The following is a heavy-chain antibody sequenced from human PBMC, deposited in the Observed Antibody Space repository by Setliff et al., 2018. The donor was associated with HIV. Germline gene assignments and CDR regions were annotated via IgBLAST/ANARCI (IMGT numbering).Heavy chain of an antibody. CDR1: GFPFSAYA. D-gene: IGHD3-10*01. J-gene: IGHJ1*01. CDR3: ARAQTSVSGSYYQYLQH. CDR2: IRYDGNNE. Sequence: GGSLRLSCEASGFPFSAYAFSWVRQAPGKGLHWVRQAPGMGLEWVAFIRYDGNNENYADSVKGRFTISRYNSKNTLYLRMNSLRAEDTAVYYCARAQTSVSGSYYQYLQHWGQGTLVTVSS. V-gene: IGHV3-33*08.